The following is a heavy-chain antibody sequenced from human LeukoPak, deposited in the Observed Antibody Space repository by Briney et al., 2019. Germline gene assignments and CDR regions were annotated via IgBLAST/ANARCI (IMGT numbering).Heavy chain of an antibody. D-gene: IGHD5-24*01. CDR3: AREGYSTSWRNFDY. CDR2: IYYSGST. Sequence: SETLSLTCSVSSGSLSSYYWAWIRPPPGKGLEWIGNIYYSGSTHYNPSLKSRVTISVDTSKSQLSLKLTSMTAADTAVYYCAREGYSTSWRNFDYWGQGTLVTVSS. J-gene: IGHJ4*02. V-gene: IGHV4-59*01. CDR1: SGSLSSYY.